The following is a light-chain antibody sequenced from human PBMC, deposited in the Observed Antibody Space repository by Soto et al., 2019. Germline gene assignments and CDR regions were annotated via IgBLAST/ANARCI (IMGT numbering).Light chain of an antibody. CDR1: QSVSSY. V-gene: IGKV3-11*01. CDR2: DAS. Sequence: EIVLTQSPATLSLSPRERATLSCRASQSVSSYLAWYQQKPGQAPRLLIYDASTRATGIPARFSGSGSGTDFTLTISSLEPEDFAVYYCQQRSNWRLTFGGGTKVEIK. J-gene: IGKJ4*01. CDR3: QQRSNWRLT.